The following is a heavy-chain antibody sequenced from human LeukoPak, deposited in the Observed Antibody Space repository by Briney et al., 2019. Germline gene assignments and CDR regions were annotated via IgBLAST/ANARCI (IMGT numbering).Heavy chain of an antibody. V-gene: IGHV1-8*01. Sequence: ASVKVSCKASGYTFTSYDINWVRQATGQGLEWMGWMNPNSGNTGYAQKFQGRVTMTRNTSISTAYMELSSLRSEDTAVYYCARGDPYYYDSSGQAIDYWGQGTLVTVSS. CDR1: GYTFTSYD. CDR2: MNPNSGNT. J-gene: IGHJ4*02. CDR3: ARGDPYYYDSSGQAIDY. D-gene: IGHD3-22*01.